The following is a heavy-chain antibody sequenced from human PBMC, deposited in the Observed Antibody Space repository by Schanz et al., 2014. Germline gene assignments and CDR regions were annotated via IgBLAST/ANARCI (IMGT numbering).Heavy chain of an antibody. D-gene: IGHD3-10*01. CDR2: IIPILGIA. CDR3: ARVSMEFERGKSYYYYMDV. CDR1: GGTFSSYS. V-gene: IGHV1-69*02. Sequence: QVQLVQSGAEVKKPGSSVKVSCKASGGTFSSYSISWVRQAPGQGLEWMGRIIPILGIANYAQKFQGRVTNTADKSTSTAYMDLSSLRPEDTAVYYCARVSMEFERGKSYYYYMDVWGQGTTVTDSS. J-gene: IGHJ6*03.